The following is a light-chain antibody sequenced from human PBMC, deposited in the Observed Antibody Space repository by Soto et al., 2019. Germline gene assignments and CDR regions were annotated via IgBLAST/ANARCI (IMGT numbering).Light chain of an antibody. CDR1: SSNIGATYD. Sequence: QSVLTQPPSVSGAPGQRVTISCTGSSSNIGATYDVQWYQQLPGTAPKLLIYGNSNRPSGVPDRFSGSKSGTSASLAITGLQADDEADYDCPSYDSNLRAQYVFGPGTNVHVL. CDR3: PSYDSNLRAQYV. CDR2: GNS. V-gene: IGLV1-40*01. J-gene: IGLJ1*01.